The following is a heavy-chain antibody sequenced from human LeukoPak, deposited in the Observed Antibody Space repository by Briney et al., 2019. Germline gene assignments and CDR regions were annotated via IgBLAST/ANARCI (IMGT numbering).Heavy chain of an antibody. CDR3: AKDRVRYSSSSPYDY. V-gene: IGHV3-30*02. CDR1: GFTFSSYG. D-gene: IGHD6-6*01. Sequence: PGGSLRLSCAASGFTFSSYGMHWVRQAPGKGLEWAAFIRYDGSNKYYADSVKGRFTISRDNSKNTLYLQMNSLRAEDTAVYYCAKDRVRYSSSSPYDYWGQGTLVTVSS. CDR2: IRYDGSNK. J-gene: IGHJ4*02.